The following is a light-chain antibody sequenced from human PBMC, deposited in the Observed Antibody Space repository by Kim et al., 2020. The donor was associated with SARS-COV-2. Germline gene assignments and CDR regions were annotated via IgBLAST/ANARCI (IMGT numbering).Light chain of an antibody. CDR3: SSYAGTNNLI. J-gene: IGLJ2*01. CDR1: SSDVGAYNY. Sequence: QSALTQPPSASGSPGHSVAISCTGTSSDVGAYNYVSWYQQHPGKAPKLMIYEVNKRPSGVPDRFSGSKSGNTASLTVSGLQAEDEADYYCSSYAGTNNLIFGGGTQLTAL. V-gene: IGLV2-8*01. CDR2: EVN.